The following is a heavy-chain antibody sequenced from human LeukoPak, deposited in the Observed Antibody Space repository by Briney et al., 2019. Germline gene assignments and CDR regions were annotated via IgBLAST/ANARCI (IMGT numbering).Heavy chain of an antibody. V-gene: IGHV3-49*04. CDR1: GFTFGDYG. Sequence: GGSLRLSCTASGFTFGDYGMGWVRQAPGKGLEWVSFIRSKGYGGATEYAASVNGRFTISRDDSKSIAYLQMNSLKTEDTAVYYCTRGSTVRGAKYYFDYWGQGALVTVSS. CDR3: TRGSTVRGAKYYFDY. J-gene: IGHJ4*02. CDR2: IRSKGYGGAT. D-gene: IGHD3-10*01.